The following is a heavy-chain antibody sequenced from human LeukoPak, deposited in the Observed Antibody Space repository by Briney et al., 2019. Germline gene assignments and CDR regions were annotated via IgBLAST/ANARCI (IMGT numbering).Heavy chain of an antibody. CDR1: GYTFTGYY. V-gene: IGHV1-2*02. J-gene: IGHJ3*02. CDR2: INPNSGGT. CDR3: ARTYYYDSSGYYYAWSGFRAFDI. Sequence: GASVKVSCKASGYTFTGYYMHWVRQAPGQGLEWMGWINPNSGGTNYAQKFQGRVTMTRDTSISTAYMELSRLRSDDTAVYYCARTYYYDSSGYYYAWSGFRAFDIWGQGTMVTVSS. D-gene: IGHD3-22*01.